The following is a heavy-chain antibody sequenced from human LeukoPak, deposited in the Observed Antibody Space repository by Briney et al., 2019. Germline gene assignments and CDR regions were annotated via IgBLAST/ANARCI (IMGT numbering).Heavy chain of an antibody. D-gene: IGHD4-17*01. V-gene: IGHV3-48*04. CDR1: GFTFSTYS. J-gene: IGHJ4*02. Sequence: PGGSLRLSCTASGFTFSTYSMNWVRQAPGRGLEWVSYISGSSSSSDGGAKQYADSVKGRFTISRDNAKNSLYLQMNSLRAEDTALYYCARDYDYGDYPGYWGQGTLVTVSS. CDR2: ISGSSSSSDGGAK. CDR3: ARDYDYGDYPGY.